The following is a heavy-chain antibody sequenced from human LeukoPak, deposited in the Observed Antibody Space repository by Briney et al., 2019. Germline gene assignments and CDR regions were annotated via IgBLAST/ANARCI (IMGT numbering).Heavy chain of an antibody. CDR1: GFTFNSYA. Sequence: HPGRSLRLSCAASGFTFNSYAMHWVRQAPGKGLEWVAVISYDGSNKYYADSVKGRFTISRDNSKNTLYLQMDSLRAEDTAVYYCARSYSSSFPIDYWGQGTLVTVSS. J-gene: IGHJ4*02. D-gene: IGHD6-6*01. V-gene: IGHV3-30-3*01. CDR2: ISYDGSNK. CDR3: ARSYSSSFPIDY.